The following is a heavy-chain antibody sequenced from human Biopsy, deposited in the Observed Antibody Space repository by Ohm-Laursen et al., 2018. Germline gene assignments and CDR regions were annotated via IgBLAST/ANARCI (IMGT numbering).Heavy chain of an antibody. V-gene: IGHV1-18*01. Sequence: ATVKISCKTSGYNFISYSINWVRQAPGQGLEWMGWIRPLNGDTKYGQRFQDRVTMTTDTSTSTVYMELTSLRSDDTAVYYCARGEVTFGELIVSLDSWGQGTLVTVS. CDR2: IRPLNGDT. CDR1: GYNFISYS. CDR3: ARGEVTFGELIVSLDS. D-gene: IGHD3-16*02. J-gene: IGHJ4*02.